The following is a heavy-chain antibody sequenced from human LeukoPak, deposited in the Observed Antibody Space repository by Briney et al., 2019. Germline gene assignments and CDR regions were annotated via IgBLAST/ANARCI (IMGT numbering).Heavy chain of an antibody. Sequence: GGSLRLSCAVSGLTVSNNYMSWVRQAPGKGLEWVSVIYSGGSTYYADSVRGRFTISRDNSKNTVYLQMNSLRDEDTAVYYCARNVGYWGQGTLVTVSS. CDR3: ARNVGY. J-gene: IGHJ4*02. CDR1: GLTVSNNY. V-gene: IGHV3-53*01. D-gene: IGHD1-26*01. CDR2: IYSGGST.